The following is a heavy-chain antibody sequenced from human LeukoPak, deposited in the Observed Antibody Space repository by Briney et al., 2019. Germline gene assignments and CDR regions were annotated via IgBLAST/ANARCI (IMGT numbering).Heavy chain of an antibody. CDR1: GDPISRSTYY. J-gene: IGHJ4*02. CDR2: VYYGRSP. CDR3: ARSSGTGTFSY. D-gene: IGHD6-25*01. V-gene: IGHV4-39*02. Sequence: SETLSLTCTVSGDPISRSTYYWAWIRQPPGKGLEWIGSVYYGRSPYLNPSLESRATISVDTSKNHFSLKMSSVTAADTAVYYCARSSGTGTFSYWGQGTLVTVSS.